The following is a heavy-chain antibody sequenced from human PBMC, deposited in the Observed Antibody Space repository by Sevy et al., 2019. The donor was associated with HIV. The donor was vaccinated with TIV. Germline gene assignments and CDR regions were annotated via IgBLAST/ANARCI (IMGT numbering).Heavy chain of an antibody. Sequence: ASVKVSCRASGYTFRSYGISWVRQAPGQGLEWMGWISPYTGDTDFARKVQGRISMTSDTSTSTAYMGLRSLRSDDPAVYYCARDKPQGVVVLPGAMWGGVDYWGQGPLVTVSS. CDR2: ISPYTGDT. CDR3: ARDKPQGVVVLPGAMWGGVDY. J-gene: IGHJ4*02. D-gene: IGHD2-2*01. V-gene: IGHV1-18*01. CDR1: GYTFRSYG.